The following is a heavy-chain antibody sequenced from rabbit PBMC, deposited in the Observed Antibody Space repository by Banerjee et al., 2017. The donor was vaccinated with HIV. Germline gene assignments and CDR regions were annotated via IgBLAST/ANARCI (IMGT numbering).Heavy chain of an antibody. D-gene: IGHD4-1*01. CDR3: ARDLAGVIGWNFGL. V-gene: IGHV1S45*01. J-gene: IGHJ4*01. CDR2: IHAGTPGTT. CDR1: GFSFSNKYV. Sequence: QEQLEESGGDLVKPEGSLTLTCTASGFSFSNKYVMCWVRQAPGKGLEWIACIHAGTPGTTYYASWAKGRFTISKTSWTTVTLQMTSLTAADTATYFCARDLAGVIGWNFGLWGPGTLVTVS.